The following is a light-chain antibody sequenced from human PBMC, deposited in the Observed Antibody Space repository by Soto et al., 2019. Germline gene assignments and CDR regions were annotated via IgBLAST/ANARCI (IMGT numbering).Light chain of an antibody. CDR2: RAP. Sequence: EFVLTQSPGTLSLSPGERATLSCRASQTIYSNVAWYQQRPGQAPRLLIYRAPARATGIPARFSGSGSGTEFTLTIGSLQSEDSAVYYCQQYQNLWTFGQGTKVDIK. CDR1: QTIYSN. CDR3: QQYQNLWT. J-gene: IGKJ1*01. V-gene: IGKV3-15*01.